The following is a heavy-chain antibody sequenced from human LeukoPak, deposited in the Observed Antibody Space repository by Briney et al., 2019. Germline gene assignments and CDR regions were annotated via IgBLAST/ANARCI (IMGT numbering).Heavy chain of an antibody. CDR2: INPNSGGT. CDR1: GYTFTGHY. Sequence: ASVKVSCKASGYTFTGHYMHWVRQAPGQGLEWMGWINPNSGGTNYAQKFQGRVTMTRDTSISTAYMELSRLRSDDTAVYYCARADLRTIHNYYYYYGMDVWGQGTTVTVSS. CDR3: ARADLRTIHNYYYYYGMDV. D-gene: IGHD1-7*01. V-gene: IGHV1-2*02. J-gene: IGHJ6*02.